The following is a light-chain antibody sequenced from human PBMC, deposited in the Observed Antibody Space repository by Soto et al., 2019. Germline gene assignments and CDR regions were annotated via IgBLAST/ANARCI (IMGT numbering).Light chain of an antibody. V-gene: IGKV1-39*01. CDR3: QQSAKIPRT. CDR2: AAS. Sequence: DIQMTQSPSSLSASVGDRVTITCRACQTINNYVSWYQQKPGKAPKSLIYAASTLQRGVPTRFSGSGSGTDFTLTINSLQPEDSAIYYCQQSAKIPRTFGQGTKVEI. J-gene: IGKJ1*01. CDR1: QTINNY.